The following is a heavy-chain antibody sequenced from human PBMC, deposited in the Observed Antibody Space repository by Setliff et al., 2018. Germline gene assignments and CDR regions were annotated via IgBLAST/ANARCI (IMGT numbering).Heavy chain of an antibody. J-gene: IGHJ4*02. CDR2: FYARGST. CDR1: GGSVSTYY. Sequence: SETLSLTCTVSGGSVSTYYWSWIRQPPGKGLEWIGYFYARGSTTYNPSLKSRVTISVDTSKNQISLKLSSVTAADTAVYYCARRGGNRYFDYWGQGTLVTVS. CDR3: ARRGGNRYFDY. V-gene: IGHV4-4*08.